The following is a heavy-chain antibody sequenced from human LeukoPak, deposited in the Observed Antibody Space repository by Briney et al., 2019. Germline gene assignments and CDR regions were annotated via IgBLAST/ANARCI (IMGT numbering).Heavy chain of an antibody. CDR1: GGSISSGSYY. Sequence: SQTLSLTCTVSGGSISSGSYYWSWIRQPAGKGLEWIGRIYTSGSTNYNPSLKSRVTISVDTSKNQFSLKLSSVTAADTAVYYCATYKLDTARVRVGWFDPWGQGTLVTVSS. D-gene: IGHD5-18*01. V-gene: IGHV4-61*02. J-gene: IGHJ5*02. CDR2: IYTSGST. CDR3: ATYKLDTARVRVGWFDP.